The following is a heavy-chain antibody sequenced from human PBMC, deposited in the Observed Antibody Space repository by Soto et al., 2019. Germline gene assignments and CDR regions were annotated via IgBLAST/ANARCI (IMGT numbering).Heavy chain of an antibody. CDR2: IIPILGIA. V-gene: IGHV1-69*02. J-gene: IGHJ2*01. CDR3: ARATYGDSGYFDL. D-gene: IGHD4-17*01. Sequence: QVQLVQSGAEVKKPGSSVKVSCKASGGTFSSYTISWVRQAPGQGHEWMGRIIPILGIANYAQKFQGRVTITADKSTSTAYMELSSLRSEDTDVYYCARATYGDSGYFDLWGRGTLVTVSS. CDR1: GGTFSSYT.